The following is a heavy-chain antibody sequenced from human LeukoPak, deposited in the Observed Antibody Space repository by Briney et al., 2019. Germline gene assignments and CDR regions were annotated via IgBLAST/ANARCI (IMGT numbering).Heavy chain of an antibody. J-gene: IGHJ6*03. D-gene: IGHD3-10*01. CDR1: GFTFSSYW. V-gene: IGHV3-74*01. CDR3: GRGFEPGSSYYYYMDV. CDR2: INSDGSST. Sequence: GGSLRLSCAASGFTFSSYWMHWVRQAPGKGLVWVSRINSDGSSTSYADSVKGRFTISRDNAKNTLYLQMNSLRAEDTAVYYCGRGFEPGSSYYYYMDVWGKGTTVTVSS.